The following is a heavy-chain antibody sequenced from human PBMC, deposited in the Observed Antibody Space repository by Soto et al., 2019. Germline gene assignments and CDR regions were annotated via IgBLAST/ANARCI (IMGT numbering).Heavy chain of an antibody. CDR1: GYTFTSYA. V-gene: IGHV1-3*01. CDR3: ARGTEFATSSGWYWSGFDP. CDR2: INAGNGNT. Sequence: QVQLVQSGAEVKKPGASVKVSCKASGYTFTSYAMLWVRQAPGQRLEWMGWINAGNGNTKYSQKFQGRVTITRDTSASTAYMELSSLRSEDTAVYYCARGTEFATSSGWYWSGFDPWGQGTLVTVSS. D-gene: IGHD6-19*01. J-gene: IGHJ5*02.